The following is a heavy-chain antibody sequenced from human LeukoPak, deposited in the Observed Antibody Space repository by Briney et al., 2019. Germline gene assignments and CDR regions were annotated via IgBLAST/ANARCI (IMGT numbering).Heavy chain of an antibody. CDR2: ISYDGSNK. CDR3: AKDRDDILTTYYFDY. V-gene: IGHV3-30*18. D-gene: IGHD3-9*01. J-gene: IGHJ4*02. Sequence: GRSLRLSCAASGVTFSSYGMHWVRQAPGKGLEWVAVISYDGSNKYYADSAKGRFTISRDNSKNTLYLQMNSLRAEDTAVYYCAKDRDDILTTYYFDYWGQGTLVTVSS. CDR1: GVTFSSYG.